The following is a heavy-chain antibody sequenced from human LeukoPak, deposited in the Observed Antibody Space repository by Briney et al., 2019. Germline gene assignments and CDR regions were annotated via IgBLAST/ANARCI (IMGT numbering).Heavy chain of an antibody. D-gene: IGHD1-26*01. CDR3: AKGGGSRNFDY. J-gene: IGHJ4*02. CDR2: ISDSGSST. V-gene: IGHV3-23*01. CDR1: GFTFSNYA. Sequence: GGSLRLSCAASGFTFSNYAMRWVRQAPGKGLEWVSLISDSGSSTYYADSVKGRFTISRDNSKNTLYLQMNSLRAEDTALYYGAKGGGSRNFDYWGQGTLVTVSS.